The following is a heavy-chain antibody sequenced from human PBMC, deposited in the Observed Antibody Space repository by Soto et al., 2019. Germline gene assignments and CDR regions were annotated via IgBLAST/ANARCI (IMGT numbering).Heavy chain of an antibody. CDR1: GYTFTSYV. J-gene: IGHJ5*02. D-gene: IGHD6-19*01. Sequence: QVQLVQSGAEVKKPGASVKVSCQPSGYTFTSYVITWVPQAPGQGREWRGWISAYNGNTNYPQQLQGRVTMPTDTSPSTAYMELRSLRSDDTAVYFCAREAVLYSSGWYGWFAPWGQGTLVTVSS. V-gene: IGHV1-18*01. CDR3: AREAVLYSSGWYGWFAP. CDR2: ISAYNGNT.